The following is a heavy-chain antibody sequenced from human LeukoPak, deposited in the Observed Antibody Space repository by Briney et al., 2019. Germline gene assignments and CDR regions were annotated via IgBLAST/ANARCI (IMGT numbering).Heavy chain of an antibody. CDR2: IKQDGSEK. J-gene: IGHJ4*02. CDR1: GFTFSSYW. D-gene: IGHD4-17*01. V-gene: IGHV3-7*01. Sequence: GGSLRLSCAASGFTFSSYWMSWVRQAPGKGLEWVANIKQDGSEKYYVDSVKGRFTISRDNAKNSLYLQMNSLRAEDTAVYYCARDPTTVTKGDGDDYWGQGTLVTVSS. CDR3: ARDPTTVTKGDGDDY.